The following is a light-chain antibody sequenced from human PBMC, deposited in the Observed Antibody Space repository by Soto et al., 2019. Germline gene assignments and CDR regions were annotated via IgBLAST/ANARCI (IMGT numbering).Light chain of an antibody. V-gene: IGLV2-14*03. Sequence: QSALTQPDSVSASLGESITISCTGTNTDIGGYNYVSWYQQHPGKAPKLVIYDVTSRPSGIPNRFSGSKSGFTASLTISGLQAEDDAHYFCSSYRAYLTLEVFGTGTKVTVL. CDR3: SSYRAYLTLEV. CDR2: DVT. CDR1: NTDIGGYNY. J-gene: IGLJ1*01.